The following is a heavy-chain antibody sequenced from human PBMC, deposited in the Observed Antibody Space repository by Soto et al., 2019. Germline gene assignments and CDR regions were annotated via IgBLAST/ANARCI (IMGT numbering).Heavy chain of an antibody. CDR3: ATSTPYSGSYFAVFFDY. V-gene: IGHV1-18*01. CDR1: GYTFTSYG. Sequence: QVQLVQSGAEVKKPGASVKVSCKASGYTFTSYGISWVRQAPGQGLEWMGWISAYNGNTNYAQKLQGRVTMTTDTSTCTAYMELRSLRSDDTAVYYCATSTPYSGSYFAVFFDYWGQGTLVTVSS. CDR2: ISAYNGNT. J-gene: IGHJ4*02. D-gene: IGHD1-26*01.